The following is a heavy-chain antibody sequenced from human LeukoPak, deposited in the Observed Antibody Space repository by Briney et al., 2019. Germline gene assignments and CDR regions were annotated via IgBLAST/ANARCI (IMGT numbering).Heavy chain of an antibody. CDR2: ISYDGSNK. CDR1: GFTFSSYA. V-gene: IGHV3-30*04. CDR3: ARDSGLYSSSWYEKDAFDI. D-gene: IGHD6-13*01. Sequence: GGSLRLSCAASGFTFSSYAMHWVRQAPGKGLEWVAVISYDGSNKYYADSVKGRFTISRDNSKNSLYLQMNSLRAEDTAVYYCARDSGLYSSSWYEKDAFDIWGQGTMVTVSS. J-gene: IGHJ3*02.